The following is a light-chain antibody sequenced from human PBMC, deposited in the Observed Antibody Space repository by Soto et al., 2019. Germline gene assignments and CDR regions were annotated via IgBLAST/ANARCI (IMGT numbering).Light chain of an antibody. V-gene: IGKV3-15*01. J-gene: IGKJ1*01. CDR3: QQYNNWPTT. Sequence: EMLMTQSPATLSVSPGERATLSCRASQSVSSNFSWYQQKPGQAPRLLIYGASTRATGIPARFSGSGSGTEFTLTISSLQSEDFAVYYCQQYNNWPTTFGQGTKVDIK. CDR1: QSVSSN. CDR2: GAS.